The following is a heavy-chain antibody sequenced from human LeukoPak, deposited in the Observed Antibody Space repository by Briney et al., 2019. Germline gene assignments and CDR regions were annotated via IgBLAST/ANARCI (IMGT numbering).Heavy chain of an antibody. Sequence: ASVKVSCKASGGTFSSYAISWVRQAPGQGLEWMGWMNPNSGNTGYAQKFQGRVTITRNTSISTAYMELSSLRSEDTAVYYCARVLLWTYDFWSGYLETNDYWGQGTLVTVSS. CDR2: MNPNSGNT. D-gene: IGHD3-3*01. J-gene: IGHJ4*02. CDR1: GGTFSSYA. CDR3: ARVLLWTYDFWSGYLETNDY. V-gene: IGHV1-8*03.